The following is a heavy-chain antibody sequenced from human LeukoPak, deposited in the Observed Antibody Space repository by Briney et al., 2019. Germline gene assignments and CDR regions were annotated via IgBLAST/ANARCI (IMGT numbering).Heavy chain of an antibody. CDR1: GGSISSSSYY. CDR3: ARSRSGSHTGWFDP. D-gene: IGHD1-26*01. CDR2: IYYSGST. J-gene: IGHJ5*02. Sequence: SETLSLTCTVSGGSISSSSYYWGWIRQPPGKGLEWIGSIYYSGSTYYNPSLKSRVTISVDTSKNQFSLKLSSVTAADTAVSYCARSRSGSHTGWFDPWGQGTLVTVSS. V-gene: IGHV4-39*01.